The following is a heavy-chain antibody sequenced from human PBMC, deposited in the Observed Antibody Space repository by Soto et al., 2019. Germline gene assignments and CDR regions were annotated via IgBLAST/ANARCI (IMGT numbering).Heavy chain of an antibody. CDR2: ISWNSGSI. Sequence: PGGSLRLSCAASGFTFDDYAMHWVRQAPGKGLEWVSGISWNSGSIGYADSVKGRFTISRDNAKNSLYLQMNSLRAEDTALYYCAKESRFLEYFDYWGQGTLVTVSS. D-gene: IGHD3-3*01. J-gene: IGHJ4*02. CDR1: GFTFDDYA. CDR3: AKESRFLEYFDY. V-gene: IGHV3-9*01.